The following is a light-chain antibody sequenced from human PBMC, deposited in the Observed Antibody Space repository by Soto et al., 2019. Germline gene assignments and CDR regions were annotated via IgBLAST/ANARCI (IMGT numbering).Light chain of an antibody. CDR1: QGIRNG. CDR3: LQNYNYPYT. CDR2: DAS. J-gene: IGKJ3*01. Sequence: AIQMTQSPSSLSASVGDRVTITCRASQGIRNGLGWYQQKPGKAPKLLIYDASSLQSGVPSRFSGSGSGTDFTLSISGLYPEDFATYYCLQNYNYPYTFGPGTKVDIK. V-gene: IGKV1-6*01.